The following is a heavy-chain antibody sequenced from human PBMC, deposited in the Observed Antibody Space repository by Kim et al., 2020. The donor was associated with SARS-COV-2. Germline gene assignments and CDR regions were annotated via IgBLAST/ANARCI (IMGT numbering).Heavy chain of an antibody. J-gene: IGHJ5*02. V-gene: IGHV3-72*01. CDR3: ARLEYYYDSSGWNWFDP. Sequence: VKGRFTISRDDSKNSLYLQMNSLKTEDTAVYYCARLEYYYDSSGWNWFDPWGQGTLVTVSS. D-gene: IGHD3-22*01.